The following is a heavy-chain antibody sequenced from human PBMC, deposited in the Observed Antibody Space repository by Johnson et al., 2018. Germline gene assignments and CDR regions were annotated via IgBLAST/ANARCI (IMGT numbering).Heavy chain of an antibody. V-gene: IGHV4-59*01. CDR3: ARETTGATEGLDV. D-gene: IGHD1-26*01. CDR1: SGSISNYY. J-gene: IGHJ6*04. CDR2: IYSSGSI. Sequence: QVQLQESGPGLVKPSETLSLTCTVFSGSISNYYWSWIRQSPGKGLEWIGFIYSSGSINYNPSLKSRVTMSLDTSTKQFSLKLSSVTAADTAVYYCARETTGATEGLDVWGKGTTVTVSS.